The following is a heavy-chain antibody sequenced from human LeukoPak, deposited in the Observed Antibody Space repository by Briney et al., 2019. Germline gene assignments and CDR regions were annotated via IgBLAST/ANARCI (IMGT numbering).Heavy chain of an antibody. CDR1: GGSISSSSYY. D-gene: IGHD3-3*01. Sequence: SETLSLTCTVSGGSISSSSYYWGWIRQPPGKGLEWIGSIYYSGSTYYNPSLKSRVTISRDTSKMQFSLELSSVTAADTAVYFCARAHDFWSGYSFDCWGQGTLVTVSS. CDR3: ARAHDFWSGYSFDC. J-gene: IGHJ4*02. V-gene: IGHV4-39*07. CDR2: IYYSGST.